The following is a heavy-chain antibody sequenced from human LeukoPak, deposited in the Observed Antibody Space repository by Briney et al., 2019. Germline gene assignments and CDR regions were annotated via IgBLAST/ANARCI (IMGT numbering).Heavy chain of an antibody. CDR1: GYTFTGYY. CDR3: ARGLSSGYYYPFDY. D-gene: IGHD3-22*01. CDR2: INPNSGGT. J-gene: IGHJ4*02. V-gene: IGHV1-2*02. Sequence: GASVKVSCKASGYTFTGYYMHWVRQAPGQGLEWMGWINPNSGGTNYAQKFQGRVTMTRDTSISTAYMELSRLRSDDTAVYYCARGLSSGYYYPFDYWGQGTLVTVSS.